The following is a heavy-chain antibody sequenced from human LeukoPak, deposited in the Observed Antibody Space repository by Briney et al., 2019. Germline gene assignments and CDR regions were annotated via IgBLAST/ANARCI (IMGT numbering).Heavy chain of an antibody. V-gene: IGHV3-9*01. CDR3: AKGATIVGATRGAFDI. CDR1: GFTFDDYA. D-gene: IGHD1-26*01. CDR2: ISWNSGSI. Sequence: GRSLRLSCAASGFTFDDYAMHWVRQAPGKGLEWVSGISWNSGSIGYADSVKGRFTISRDDAKNSLYLQMNSLRAEDTALYYCAKGATIVGATRGAFDIWGQGTMVTASS. J-gene: IGHJ3*02.